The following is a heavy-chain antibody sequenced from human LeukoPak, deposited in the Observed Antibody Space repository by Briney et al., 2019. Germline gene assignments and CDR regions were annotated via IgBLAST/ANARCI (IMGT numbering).Heavy chain of an antibody. CDR1: GYTFTGYY. V-gene: IGHV1-2*02. CDR3: ARDRVGSGWTRPWYFEF. J-gene: IGHJ4*02. Sequence: ASVKVSCKPSGYTFTGYYLHWVRQAPGQGLEWLGWINPNTCATIYVEKFQGRVTMPRDRSIDTAYMEMRSLRSDDTAVYYCARDRVGSGWTRPWYFEFWGQGTQITVSS. D-gene: IGHD6-19*01. CDR2: INPNTCAT.